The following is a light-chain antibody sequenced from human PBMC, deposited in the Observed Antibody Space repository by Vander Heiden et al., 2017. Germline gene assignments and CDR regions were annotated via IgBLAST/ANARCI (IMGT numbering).Light chain of an antibody. Sequence: SYEPTQPPSVSVSPGQTASITCSGDKLGDKYACWYQQKPGQSPVRVIYQDSKRPSGIPERFSGSNSGNTATLTISGTQAMDEADYYCQAWDSSTVVLGGGTKMT. CDR3: QAWDSSTVV. CDR1: KLGDKY. J-gene: IGLJ2*01. V-gene: IGLV3-1*01. CDR2: QDS.